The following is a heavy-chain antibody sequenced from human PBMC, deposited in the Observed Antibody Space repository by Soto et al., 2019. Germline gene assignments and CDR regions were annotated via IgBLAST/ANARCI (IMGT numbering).Heavy chain of an antibody. CDR2: IYYSGNT. Sequence: SETLSLTCSVSGGSISSGYYYWSWIRQPPGKGLEWIGNIYYSGNTYYNPSLKSRLIISIDTSKNQFSLKVGSVTAADTAVYYCARVRREYSSSGWFDPWGQGTLVTVSS. V-gene: IGHV4-30-4*01. CDR1: GGSISSGYYY. J-gene: IGHJ5*02. CDR3: ARVRREYSSSGWFDP. D-gene: IGHD6-6*01.